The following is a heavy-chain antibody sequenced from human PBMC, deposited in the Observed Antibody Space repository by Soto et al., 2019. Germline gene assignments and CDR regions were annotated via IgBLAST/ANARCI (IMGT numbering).Heavy chain of an antibody. V-gene: IGHV1-18*01. J-gene: IGHJ5*02. CDR2: ISAYNGNT. D-gene: IGHD6-6*01. Sequence: ASVKVSCKASGYTFTSYGISWVRQAPGQGLEWMGWISAYNGNTNYAQKLQGRVTMTADKSTSTAYMELSSLRSEDTAVYYCASSSSSADWFDPWGQGTLVTVSS. CDR1: GYTFTSYG. CDR3: ASSSSSADWFDP.